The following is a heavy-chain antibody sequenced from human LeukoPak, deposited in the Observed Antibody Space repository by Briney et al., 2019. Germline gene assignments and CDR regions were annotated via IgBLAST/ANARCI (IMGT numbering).Heavy chain of an antibody. V-gene: IGHV4-34*01. CDR3: AGRTQLFDY. CDR1: GGSFSGYY. D-gene: IGHD5-24*01. Sequence: SETLSLTCAVYGGSFSGYYWSWIRQPPGKGLEWIGEINHSGSTNYNPSLKSRVTISVDTSKNQFSLKLSSVTAADTAVYYCAGRTQLFDYWGQGTLVTVSS. J-gene: IGHJ4*02. CDR2: INHSGST.